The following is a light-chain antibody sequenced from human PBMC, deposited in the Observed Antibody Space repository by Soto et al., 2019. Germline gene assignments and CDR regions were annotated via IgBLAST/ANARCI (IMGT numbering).Light chain of an antibody. CDR1: SGHSSYA. CDR2: LNSDGSH. CDR3: QTWGTGSLV. V-gene: IGLV4-69*01. Sequence: QPVLTQSPSASASLGASVKLTCTLSSGHSSYAIAWHQQQPEKGPRYLMKLNSDGSHKKGDGIPDRFSGSSSGAERYLTISSLQSEDEADYYCQTWGTGSLVFGGGTKLTVL. J-gene: IGLJ2*01.